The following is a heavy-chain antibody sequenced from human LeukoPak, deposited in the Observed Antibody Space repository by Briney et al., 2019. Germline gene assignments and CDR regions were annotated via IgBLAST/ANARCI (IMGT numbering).Heavy chain of an antibody. D-gene: IGHD2-2*01. V-gene: IGHV1-2*06. CDR3: AREVVVVPADNLDY. CDR1: GYTFTGYY. CDR2: INPNSGGT. Sequence: ASVKVSCKASGYTFTGYYMHWVRQAPGQGLEWMGRINPNSGGTNYAQKFRGRVTMTRDTSISTAYMELSRLRSDDTAVYYCAREVVVVPADNLDYWGQGTLVTVSS. J-gene: IGHJ4*02.